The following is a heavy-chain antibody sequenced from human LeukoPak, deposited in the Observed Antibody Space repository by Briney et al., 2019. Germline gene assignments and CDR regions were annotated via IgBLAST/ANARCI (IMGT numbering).Heavy chain of an antibody. D-gene: IGHD2-21*01. CDR1: GYTFTSYA. CDR3: ARDLERIVVVSLPSDY. CDR2: INAGNGNT. J-gene: IGHJ4*02. V-gene: IGHV1-3*01. Sequence: ASVKVSCKASGYTFTSYAMHWVRQAPGQRLEWMGWINAGNGNTKYSQKFQGRVTITRDTSASTDYMELSSLRSEDTAVYYCARDLERIVVVSLPSDYWAQGTLVTLPS.